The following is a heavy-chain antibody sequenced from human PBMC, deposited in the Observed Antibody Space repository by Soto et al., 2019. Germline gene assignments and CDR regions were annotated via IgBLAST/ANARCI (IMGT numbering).Heavy chain of an antibody. D-gene: IGHD1-26*01. CDR2: TYYRSRWYN. CDR3: AGSTSLRCYYVVV. Sequence: PSQGLSLTSAISGDRVSSDSAAWNWFRECPSRGLEWLGRTYYRSRWYNDYAVSVKSRITINPDTSKNQFSLHLNSVTPEDTAVYYCAGSTSLRCYYVVVWFQGTTVTVSS. J-gene: IGHJ6*03. V-gene: IGHV6-1*01. CDR1: GDRVSSDSAA.